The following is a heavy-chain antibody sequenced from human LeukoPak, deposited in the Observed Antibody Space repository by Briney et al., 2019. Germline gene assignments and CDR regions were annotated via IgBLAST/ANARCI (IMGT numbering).Heavy chain of an antibody. CDR3: ARHGGSLGYFDY. CDR2: VYDSGTT. V-gene: IGHV4-59*08. D-gene: IGHD1-26*01. J-gene: IGHJ4*02. CDR1: GGSISTYY. Sequence: PSETLSLTCSVSGGSISTYYWSWIRQPPGKGLEWIGYVYDSGTTNYNPSLKGRVTISSDTSKNQFSLNLRSVNAADTAIYYCARHGGSLGYFDYWGQGTLVTVSS.